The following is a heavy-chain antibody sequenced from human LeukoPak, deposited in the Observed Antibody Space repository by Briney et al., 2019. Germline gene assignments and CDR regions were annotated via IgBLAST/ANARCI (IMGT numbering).Heavy chain of an antibody. Sequence: GGSLRLSCAASGFTFGDYAMHWVRHAPGKGLEWVSLIRGDGRTTSYAGSVKGRFTISGDNSKNSLYLQMSSLRGEDTAMYYCAKDAVAGTWLHYWGQGTLVTVSS. J-gene: IGHJ4*02. CDR2: IRGDGRTT. V-gene: IGHV3-43*02. CDR3: AKDAVAGTWLHY. CDR1: GFTFGDYA. D-gene: IGHD6-19*01.